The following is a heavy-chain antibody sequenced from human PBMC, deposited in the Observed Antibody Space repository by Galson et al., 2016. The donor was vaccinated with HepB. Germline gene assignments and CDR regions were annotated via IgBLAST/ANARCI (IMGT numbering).Heavy chain of an antibody. Sequence: SLRLSCAASGFSFTNYNMNWVRQAPGKGLEWVSSIIGSSSYIQYADSVKGRFTISRDNAKNSLYLQMNSLRADDTAVYYCARVPQFQPFFDSWGQGALVTVSS. CDR1: GFSFTNYN. V-gene: IGHV3-21*01. CDR3: ARVPQFQPFFDS. J-gene: IGHJ4*02. CDR2: IIGSSSYI. D-gene: IGHD1-14*01.